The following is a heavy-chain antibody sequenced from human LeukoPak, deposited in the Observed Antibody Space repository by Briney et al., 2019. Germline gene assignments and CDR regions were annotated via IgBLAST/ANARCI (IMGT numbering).Heavy chain of an antibody. J-gene: IGHJ4*02. CDR2: INHSGST. D-gene: IGHD6-13*01. V-gene: IGHV4-34*01. CDR3: ASLPRGSSSWYSRYFDY. Sequence: KPSETLSITCAVYGGSFSGYYWSWIRQPPGKGLEWIGEINHSGSTNYNPSLKSRVTISVDTSKNQFSLKLSSVTAADTAVYYCASLPRGSSSWYSRYFDYWGQGTLVTVSS. CDR1: GGSFSGYY.